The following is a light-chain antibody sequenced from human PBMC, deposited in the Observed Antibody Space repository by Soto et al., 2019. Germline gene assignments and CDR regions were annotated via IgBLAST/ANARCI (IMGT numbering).Light chain of an antibody. CDR1: SSNIGTNN. Sequence: QSVLTQPPSASGTPRQRVTISCSGSSSNIGTNNVNWYQQLPGTAPKLLIYNNIQRPSGVPDRFSGSKSGTSASLAISGLQSEDEADYYCAAWDDGLNGWVFGGGTKLTVL. CDR3: AAWDDGLNGWV. CDR2: NNI. V-gene: IGLV1-44*01. J-gene: IGLJ3*02.